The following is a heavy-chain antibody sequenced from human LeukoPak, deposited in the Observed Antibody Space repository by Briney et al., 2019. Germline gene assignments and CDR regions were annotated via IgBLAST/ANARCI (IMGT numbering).Heavy chain of an antibody. CDR1: GGSFSGYY. Sequence: PSETLSLTCAVYGGSFSGYYWSWIRQPPGKGLEWIGEINHSGNTNYNPSLKSRVTISVDTSKNQFSLKLSSVTAADTAVYYCARVMGNDYSSYNFDYWGQGTLVTVSS. V-gene: IGHV4-34*01. D-gene: IGHD4-11*01. J-gene: IGHJ4*02. CDR2: INHSGNT. CDR3: ARVMGNDYSSYNFDY.